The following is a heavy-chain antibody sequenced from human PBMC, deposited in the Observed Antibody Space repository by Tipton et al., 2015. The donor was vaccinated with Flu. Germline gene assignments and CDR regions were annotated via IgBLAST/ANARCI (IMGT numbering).Heavy chain of an antibody. Sequence: QLVQSGAEVKEPGASVKVSCKASGHTFINYYIHWVRQAPGQGLEWVGIINPSGGSTTYAEKFQDRVTMTRDTSTSTVYMELSNLRSDDTAMYYCATAMVVAHDGPPPQAYDIWGQGTMVTVSS. D-gene: IGHD2-15*01. CDR2: INPSGGST. CDR1: GHTFINYY. J-gene: IGHJ3*02. V-gene: IGHV1-46*01. CDR3: ATAMVVAHDGPPPQAYDI.